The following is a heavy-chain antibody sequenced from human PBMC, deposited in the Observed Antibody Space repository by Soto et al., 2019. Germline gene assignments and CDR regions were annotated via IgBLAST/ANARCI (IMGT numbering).Heavy chain of an antibody. J-gene: IGHJ4*02. Sequence: QVQLVESGGGVVQPGRSLRLSCAASGFTFSSYGMPWVRQAPGKGLEWVAVISYDGSNKYYADSVKGRFTISRDNSKNTLYLQMNSLRAEDTAVYYCAKSSGWYVADYWGQGTLVTVSS. CDR1: GFTFSSYG. CDR2: ISYDGSNK. CDR3: AKSSGWYVADY. V-gene: IGHV3-30*18. D-gene: IGHD6-19*01.